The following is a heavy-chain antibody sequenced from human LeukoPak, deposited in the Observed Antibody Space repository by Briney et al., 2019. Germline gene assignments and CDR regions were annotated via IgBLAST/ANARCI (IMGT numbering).Heavy chain of an antibody. V-gene: IGHV4-59*01. D-gene: IGHD2-21*01. J-gene: IGHJ4*02. CDR3: ARAYCGGDCYIFSLNFDY. CDR2: IYYSGST. CDR1: GGSISSYY. Sequence: SETLSLTCTVSGGSISSYYWSRIRQPPGKGLEWIGYIYYSGSTNYNPSLKSRVTISVDTSKNQFSLKLSSVTAADTAVYYCARAYCGGDCYIFSLNFDYWGQGTLVTVSS.